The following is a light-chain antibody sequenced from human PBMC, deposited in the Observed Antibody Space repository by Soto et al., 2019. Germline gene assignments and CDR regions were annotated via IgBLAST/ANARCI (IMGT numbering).Light chain of an antibody. V-gene: IGLV2-14*01. CDR2: EVS. J-gene: IGLJ2*01. CDR3: SSYTSSSTLV. CDR1: SSDFGAYNY. Sequence: QSALTQPASVSGSPGQSITISCTGTSSDFGAYNYVSWYQLYPGKAPKLMIYEVSNRPSGVSNRFSGSKSGNTASLTISGLQAEDEGDYYCSSYTSSSTLVFGGVTKLTVL.